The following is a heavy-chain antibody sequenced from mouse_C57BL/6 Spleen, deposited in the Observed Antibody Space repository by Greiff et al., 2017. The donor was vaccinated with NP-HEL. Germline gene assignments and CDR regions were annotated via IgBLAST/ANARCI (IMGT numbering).Heavy chain of an antibody. Sequence: DVQLQESGPGLVKPSQSLSLTCSVTGYSITSGYYWNWIRQFPGNKLEWMGYISYDGSNNYNPSLKNRISITRDTSKNQFFLKLNSVTTEDTATYYCARDDGYDRAMDYWGQGTSVTVSS. J-gene: IGHJ4*01. V-gene: IGHV3-6*01. CDR2: ISYDGSN. CDR3: ARDDGYDRAMDY. D-gene: IGHD2-2*01. CDR1: GYSITSGYY.